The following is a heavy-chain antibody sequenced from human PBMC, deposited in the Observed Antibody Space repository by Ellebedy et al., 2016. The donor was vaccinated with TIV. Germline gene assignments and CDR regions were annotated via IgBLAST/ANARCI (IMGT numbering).Heavy chain of an antibody. CDR1: GYTFTGYY. V-gene: IGHV1-8*02. J-gene: IGHJ4*02. Sequence: ASVKVSCXASGYTFTGYYMHWVRQAPGQGLEWMGWINPNSGNTGYAQKFQGRVTMTRNTSISTAYMELSSLRSEDTAVYYCARSRSRGPWIHLPYWGQGTLVTVSS. D-gene: IGHD5-18*01. CDR2: INPNSGNT. CDR3: ARSRSRGPWIHLPY.